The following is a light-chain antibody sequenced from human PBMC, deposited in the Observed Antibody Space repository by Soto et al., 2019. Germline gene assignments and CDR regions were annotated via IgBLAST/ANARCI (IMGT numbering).Light chain of an antibody. CDR2: EVR. V-gene: IGLV2-14*01. CDR3: SSYTSSSTLVL. CDR1: SSDVGGYNS. J-gene: IGLJ2*01. Sequence: QSVLTRPASVSGSPGQSITISCTGTSSDVGGYNSVSWYQKHPGKAPKLMIYEVRNRPSGVSNRFSASKSGNTASLTISGLQAEDEADYYCSSYTSSSTLVLFGGGTKVTVL.